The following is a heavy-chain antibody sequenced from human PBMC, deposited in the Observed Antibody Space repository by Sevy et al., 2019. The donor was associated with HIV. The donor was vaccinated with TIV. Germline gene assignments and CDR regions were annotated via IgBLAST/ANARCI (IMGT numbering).Heavy chain of an antibody. CDR1: GFTFSSYA. CDR2: ISGSGGST. D-gene: IGHD5-12*01. V-gene: IGHV3-23*01. J-gene: IGHJ4*02. CDR3: AKDGEMATIATDY. Sequence: GGSLRLPCAASGFTFSSYAMSWVRQAPGKGLEWVSAISGSGGSTYYADSVKGRFTISRDNSKNTLYLQMNSLRAEDTAVYYCAKDGEMATIATDYWGQGTLVTVSS.